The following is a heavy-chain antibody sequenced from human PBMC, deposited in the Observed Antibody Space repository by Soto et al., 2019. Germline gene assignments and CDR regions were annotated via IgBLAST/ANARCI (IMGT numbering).Heavy chain of an antibody. Sequence: VQLVQSGAEVKKPGSSVKVSCKASGGTFRSYVTSWVRQAPGQGLEWLGGIITMYGTTYYAQTFQGRVTIGADESTTKAFMERSSLRSEDTAVYYCARIGTLDWIDDYWGQGTLVTVSS. CDR3: ARIGTLDWIDDY. V-gene: IGHV1-69*12. CDR1: GGTFRSYV. CDR2: IITMYGTT. D-gene: IGHD1-1*01. J-gene: IGHJ4*02.